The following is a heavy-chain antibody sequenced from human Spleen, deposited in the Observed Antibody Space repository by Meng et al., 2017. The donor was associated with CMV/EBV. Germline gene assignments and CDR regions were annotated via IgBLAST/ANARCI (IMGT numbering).Heavy chain of an antibody. CDR2: INYSGIT. J-gene: IGHJ2*01. CDR1: SISSVDYY. Sequence: SISSVDYYWSWIRQTPGQGLEWIGYINYSGITYYNPSLKSRVAISVDTSKKQFSLNLSSVTAADTAMYFCARDHRRGDLRHWFFDLWGRGTLVTVSS. V-gene: IGHV4-30-4*08. D-gene: IGHD2-21*02. CDR3: ARDHRRGDLRHWFFDL.